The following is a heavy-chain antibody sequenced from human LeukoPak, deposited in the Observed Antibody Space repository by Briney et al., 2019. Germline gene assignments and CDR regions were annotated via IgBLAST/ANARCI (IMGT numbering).Heavy chain of an antibody. D-gene: IGHD3-22*01. V-gene: IGHV1-2*02. CDR3: ARSDYKYYYDSSGYSYAFDI. J-gene: IGHJ3*02. Sequence: ASVNVSCKASGYNFTGHYMHWVRQAAGQGLEWMGWINPNSGGTNYAQKFQGRVTMTRDTSISTAYMELSRLRSDDTAVYYCARSDYKYYYDSSGYSYAFDIWGQGTMVTVSS. CDR1: GYNFTGHY. CDR2: INPNSGGT.